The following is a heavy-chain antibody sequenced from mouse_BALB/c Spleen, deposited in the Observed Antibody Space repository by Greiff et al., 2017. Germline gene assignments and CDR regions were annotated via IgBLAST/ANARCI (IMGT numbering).Heavy chain of an antibody. D-gene: IGHD2-1*01. V-gene: IGHV5-2*01. CDR1: EYEFPSHD. CDR3: ARLGVTTYAMDY. CDR2: INSDGGST. J-gene: IGHJ4*01. Sequence: EVQVVESGGGLVQPGESLKLSCESNEYEFPSHDMSWVRKTPEKSLELVAAINSDGGSTYYPDTMERRFIISRDNTKKTLYLQMSSLRSEDTALYYCARLGVTTYAMDYWGQGTSVTVSA.